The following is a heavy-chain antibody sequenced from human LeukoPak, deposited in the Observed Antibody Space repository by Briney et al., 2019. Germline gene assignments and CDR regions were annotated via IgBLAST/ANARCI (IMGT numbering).Heavy chain of an antibody. V-gene: IGHV5-10-1*01. CDR1: GYSFTSYW. J-gene: IGHJ5*02. CDR3: ARWVSSSGWFDP. CDR2: IDPSDSYT. Sequence: GESLQISCQGSGYSFTSYWISWVRQMPGKGLEWMGRIDPSDSYTNYSPSFQGHVTISADKSISTAYLQWSSLKASDTAMYYCARWVSSSGWFDPWGQGTLVTVSS. D-gene: IGHD6-6*01.